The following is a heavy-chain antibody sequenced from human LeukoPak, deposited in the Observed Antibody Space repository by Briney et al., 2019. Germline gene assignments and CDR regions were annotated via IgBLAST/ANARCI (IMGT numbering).Heavy chain of an antibody. Sequence: SETLSLTYAVYGGSFSGYYWSWIRQPPGKGLEWIGEINHSGSTNYNPSLKSRVTISVDTSKNQFSLKLSSVTAADTAVYYCARPFAYYYDSSKRDAFDIWGQGTMVTVSS. CDR1: GGSFSGYY. V-gene: IGHV4-34*01. CDR3: ARPFAYYYDSSKRDAFDI. CDR2: INHSGST. D-gene: IGHD3-22*01. J-gene: IGHJ3*02.